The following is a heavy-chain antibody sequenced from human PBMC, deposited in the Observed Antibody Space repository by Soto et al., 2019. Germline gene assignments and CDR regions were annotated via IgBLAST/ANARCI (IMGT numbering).Heavy chain of an antibody. CDR3: ASHGPYRPADY. Sequence: QRQLQESGPGLVKPSETLSLTCTVSGGSISSSSYYWGWIRQPPGKGLEWIGSIYYSGSTYYNPSLKSRVTISVDTSKNQFSLNLSSVTAADTAVYYCASHGPYRPADYWGQGTLVTVSS. CDR1: GGSISSSSYY. J-gene: IGHJ4*02. CDR2: IYYSGST. V-gene: IGHV4-39*01. D-gene: IGHD1-26*01.